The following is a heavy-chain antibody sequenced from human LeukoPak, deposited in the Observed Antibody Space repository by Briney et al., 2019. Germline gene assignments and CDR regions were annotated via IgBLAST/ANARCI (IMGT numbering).Heavy chain of an antibody. CDR3: ARQWLARDWFDP. CDR1: GGSISSYY. Sequence: PSETLSLTCTVSGGSISSYYWSWIRQPPGKGLEWIGYIYYSGSTNYNPSLKSRVTISVDTSKNQFSLKLSSVTAADTAVYYCARQWLARDWFDPWGQGTLVTVSS. J-gene: IGHJ5*02. CDR2: IYYSGST. V-gene: IGHV4-59*08. D-gene: IGHD6-19*01.